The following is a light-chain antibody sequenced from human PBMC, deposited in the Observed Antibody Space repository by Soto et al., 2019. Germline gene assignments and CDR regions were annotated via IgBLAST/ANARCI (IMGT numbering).Light chain of an antibody. CDR1: QHITND. CDR2: LAS. Sequence: DIQMTQSPSSLFASVGDTVTITCRASQHITNDCAWYQQKAGRAPKCLILLASRLQTGVPSRFSGSGSGTEFTLTISSLQPEDFATYYCLHHNGYPPVFGQGTKVEIK. CDR3: LHHNGYPPV. J-gene: IGKJ2*01. V-gene: IGKV1-17*01.